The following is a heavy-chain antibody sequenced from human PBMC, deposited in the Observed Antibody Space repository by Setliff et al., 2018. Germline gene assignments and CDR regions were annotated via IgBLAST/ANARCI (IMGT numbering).Heavy chain of an antibody. Sequence: ASVKVSCKASGHTLTGYYMHWVRQAPGRGLEWMGWISVYTGNTNYAPKLQGRVTMTTDASTSTAYMELRGLTSDDTAVYYCSRLVRYCSKTTCQTASGAELWGQGTLVTVSS. D-gene: IGHD2-8*01. CDR3: SRLVRYCSKTTCQTASGAEL. J-gene: IGHJ4*02. CDR2: ISVYTGNT. V-gene: IGHV1-18*04. CDR1: GHTLTGYY.